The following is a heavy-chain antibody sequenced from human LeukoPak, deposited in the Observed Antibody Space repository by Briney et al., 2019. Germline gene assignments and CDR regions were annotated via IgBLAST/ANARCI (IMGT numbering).Heavy chain of an antibody. V-gene: IGHV4-34*01. J-gene: IGHJ3*02. D-gene: IGHD3-10*01. CDR1: GGSFSGYY. Sequence: SETLSLTCAVSGGSFSGYYWTWIRQSPGKGLEWIAEINHSGSINSNPSLQSRVSMSVDTSKNQFSLIQKSVTAADTAVYYCARQREVSLGSGHKSPLNIWGQGTMVTVSS. CDR3: ARQREVSLGSGHKSPLNI. CDR2: INHSGSI.